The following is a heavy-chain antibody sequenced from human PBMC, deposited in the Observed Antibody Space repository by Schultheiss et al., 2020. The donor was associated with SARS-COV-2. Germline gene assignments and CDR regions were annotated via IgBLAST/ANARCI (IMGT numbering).Heavy chain of an antibody. CDR2: IYHSGST. J-gene: IGHJ4*02. CDR1: GGSISSSNW. Sequence: SETLSLTCAVSGGSISSSNWWSWVRQPPGKGLEWIGEIYHSGSTNYNPSLKSRGTISVDKSKNQFSLKLSSVTAADTAVYYCARATTAMVIEGFDYWGQGTLVTVSS. CDR3: ARATTAMVIEGFDY. D-gene: IGHD5-18*01. V-gene: IGHV4-4*02.